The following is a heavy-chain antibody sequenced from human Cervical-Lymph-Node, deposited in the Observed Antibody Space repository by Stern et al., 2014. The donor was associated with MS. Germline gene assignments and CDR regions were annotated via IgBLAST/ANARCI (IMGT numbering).Heavy chain of an antibody. CDR3: ARGDTEYYYDSSGSDAFDI. CDR2: IYHSGST. V-gene: IGHV4-4*02. CDR1: GGSISSSNW. Sequence: QVQLQESGPGLVKPSGTLSLTCAVSGGSISSSNWWSWVRQPPGKGLEGIGEIYHSGSTNYNPSLKSRVTISVDKSKTQFPLKLSSVTAADTAVYYCARGDTEYYYDSSGSDAFDIWGQGTMVTVSS. J-gene: IGHJ3*02. D-gene: IGHD3-22*01.